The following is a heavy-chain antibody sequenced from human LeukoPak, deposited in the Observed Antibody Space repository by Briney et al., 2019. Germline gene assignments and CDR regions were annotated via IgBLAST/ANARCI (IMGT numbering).Heavy chain of an antibody. CDR1: GFTFSSYS. CDR3: ARYENYYDSSGYPSGFDY. Sequence: GGSLRLSCAASGFTFSSYSMNWVRRAPGKGLEWVSYISSSSSTIYYADSVKGRFTISRDNAKNSLYLQMNSLRDEDTAVYYCARYENYYDSSGYPSGFDYWGQGTLVTVSS. J-gene: IGHJ4*02. D-gene: IGHD3-22*01. CDR2: ISSSSSTI. V-gene: IGHV3-48*02.